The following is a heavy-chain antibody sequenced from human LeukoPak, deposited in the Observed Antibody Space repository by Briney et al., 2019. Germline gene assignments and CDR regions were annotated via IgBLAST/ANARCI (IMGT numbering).Heavy chain of an antibody. V-gene: IGHV3-21*01. CDR1: GFTFSNYS. CDR3: AKADPVYDFWTTSNY. Sequence: GGSLRLSCAASGFTFSNYSMNWVRQAPGKGLEWVSSIGTTGSYIFYADSVKGRFTISRDNSKNTMYLQMNSLRAEDTAVYYCAKADPVYDFWTTSNYWGQGTLVTVSS. CDR2: IGTTGSYI. D-gene: IGHD3-3*01. J-gene: IGHJ4*02.